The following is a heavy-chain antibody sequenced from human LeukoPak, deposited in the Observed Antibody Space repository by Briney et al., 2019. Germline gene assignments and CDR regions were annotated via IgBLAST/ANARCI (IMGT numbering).Heavy chain of an antibody. D-gene: IGHD6-13*01. V-gene: IGHV1-24*01. Sequence: ASVKVSCKVSGYTLTELSMHWVRQAPGKGLEWMGGFDPEDGETIYAQKFQGRVTMTEDTSTDTAFMELSSLRSEDTAVYYCATDGRGAAAGTPSGYFDLWGRGTLVTVSS. J-gene: IGHJ2*01. CDR1: GYTLTELS. CDR3: ATDGRGAAAGTPSGYFDL. CDR2: FDPEDGET.